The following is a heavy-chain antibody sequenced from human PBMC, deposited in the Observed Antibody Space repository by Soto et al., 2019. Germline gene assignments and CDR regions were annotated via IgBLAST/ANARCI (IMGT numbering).Heavy chain of an antibody. CDR1: GYSFGNFW. CDR3: AKTLVGGGALDI. J-gene: IGHJ3*02. CDR2: VYPDDSDI. Sequence: EVQLVQSGAEVKKPGESLKISCKGSGYSFGNFWIAWVRQMPGKGLEWMGIVYPDDSDIRYSPSFQGQVTISADKSVSTAYLHLSTLRASDTAINYCAKTLVGGGALDIWGQGTVVTVSS. D-gene: IGHD1-26*01. V-gene: IGHV5-51*01.